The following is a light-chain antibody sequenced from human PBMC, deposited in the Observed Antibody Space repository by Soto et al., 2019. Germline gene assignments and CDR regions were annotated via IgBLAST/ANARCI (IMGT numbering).Light chain of an antibody. J-gene: IGLJ2*01. CDR3: QSADSSDTYPI. Sequence: SYELTQPPSVSVSPGQTARITCSGAALPKQYSYWYQQKPGQAPVLVIYKDSERPSGIPERFSGSSSGTTVTLTISGAQAEDEADYYCQSADSSDTYPIFGGGTKVTVL. CDR1: ALPKQY. CDR2: KDS. V-gene: IGLV3-25*03.